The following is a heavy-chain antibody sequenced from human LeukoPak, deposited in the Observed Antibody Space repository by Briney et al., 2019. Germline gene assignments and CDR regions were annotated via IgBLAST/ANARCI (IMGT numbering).Heavy chain of an antibody. CDR3: AEGMEIFDH. CDR2: MNPSGST. CDR1: GGSFSGYY. Sequence: SETLSLTCAVYGGSFSGYYWTWIRQTPEKGLEWIGEMNPSGSTSYNPSLKSRVTISVDTSKNQFSLKLNSVTPEDTAVYYCAEGMEIFDHWGQGTLVTVSS. D-gene: IGHD2-8*01. V-gene: IGHV4-34*01. J-gene: IGHJ4*02.